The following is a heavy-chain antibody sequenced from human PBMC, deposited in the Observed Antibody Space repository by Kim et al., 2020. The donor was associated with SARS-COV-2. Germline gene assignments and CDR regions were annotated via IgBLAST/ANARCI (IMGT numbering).Heavy chain of an antibody. Sequence: ASVKVSCKASGYTFTSYAMNWVRQAPGQGLEWMGWINTNTGNPTYAQGFTGRFVFSLDTSVSTAYLQISSLKAEDTAVYYCARCYDPDTAMPYYYYGMDVWGQGTTVTVSS. D-gene: IGHD5-18*01. CDR3: ARCYDPDTAMPYYYYGMDV. CDR1: GYTFTSYA. J-gene: IGHJ6*02. CDR2: INTNTGNP. V-gene: IGHV7-4-1*02.